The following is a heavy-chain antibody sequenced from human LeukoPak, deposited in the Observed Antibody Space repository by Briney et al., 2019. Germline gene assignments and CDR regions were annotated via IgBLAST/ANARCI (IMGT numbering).Heavy chain of an antibody. D-gene: IGHD3/OR15-3a*01. J-gene: IGHJ4*02. Sequence: GGSLRLSCAASGLTLSNYWMHWVRQAPGKGLVWVSRIKSDGSSTSYADSVKGRFTITRDSAKNTLYLQMNSLRAEDTAVYYCARGTGNYYGYWGQGTLVTVSS. CDR1: GLTLSNYW. CDR3: ARGTGNYYGY. CDR2: IKSDGSST. V-gene: IGHV3-74*01.